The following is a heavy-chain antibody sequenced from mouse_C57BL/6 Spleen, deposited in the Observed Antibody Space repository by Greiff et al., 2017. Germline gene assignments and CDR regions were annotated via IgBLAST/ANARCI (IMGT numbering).Heavy chain of an antibody. CDR2: IYPRSGNT. CDR1: GYTFTSYG. J-gene: IGHJ4*01. D-gene: IGHD1-1*01. Sequence: LVESGAELARPGASVKLSCKASGYTFTSYGISWVKQRTGQGLEWIGEIYPRSGNTYYNEKFKGKATLTADKSSSTAYMELRSLTSEDSAVYFCARNYYYGSSSYAMDYWGQGTSVTVSS. V-gene: IGHV1-81*01. CDR3: ARNYYYGSSSYAMDY.